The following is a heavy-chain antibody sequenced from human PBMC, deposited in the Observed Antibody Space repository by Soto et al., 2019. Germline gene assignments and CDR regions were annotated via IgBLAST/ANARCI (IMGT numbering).Heavy chain of an antibody. V-gene: IGHV1-69*01. J-gene: IGHJ3*02. CDR2: IIPNFTKP. CDR1: GDTFSSYS. CDR3: ARGPGIWHSFYI. Sequence: QVQLIQSGAELKRPGSSVKVSCKASGDTFSSYSITWLRQAPGQRLEWMGGIIPNFTKPNYAQKFQGRVAITADDSTSTVYMELTSLTSEDTAVFYCARGPGIWHSFYIWGQGTPLSVSS. D-gene: IGHD3-16*01.